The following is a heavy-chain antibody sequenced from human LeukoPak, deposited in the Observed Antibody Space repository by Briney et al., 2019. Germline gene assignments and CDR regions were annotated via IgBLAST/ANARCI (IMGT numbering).Heavy chain of an antibody. J-gene: IGHJ2*01. CDR2: IYNSGGT. D-gene: IGHD1-1*01. CDR1: GGSISSGDYY. V-gene: IGHV4-30-4*01. CDR3: ARDGVQAYRYFDL. Sequence: SETLSLTCTVSGGSISSGDYYWSWIRQPPGKGLEWIGSIYNSGGTYYNPSLRRRVTRSADTPKNQVSLKWNSVTHADTPVYYCARDGVQAYRYFDLWGRGTLVTVSS.